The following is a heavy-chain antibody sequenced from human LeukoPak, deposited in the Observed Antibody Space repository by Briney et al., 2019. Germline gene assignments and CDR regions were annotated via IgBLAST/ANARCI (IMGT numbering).Heavy chain of an antibody. D-gene: IGHD3-22*01. Sequence: SSENLSLTCTVSGDSISNYYWSWIRQPPGKGLEWIGYIYYTGSSDYNPSLKSRVTISVDTSNNQFSLKLSSVTAADTAVYYCARSRDSSGYRNNWFDPWGQGTLVTVSS. CDR2: IYYTGSS. CDR3: ARSRDSSGYRNNWFDP. V-gene: IGHV4-59*01. CDR1: GDSISNYY. J-gene: IGHJ5*02.